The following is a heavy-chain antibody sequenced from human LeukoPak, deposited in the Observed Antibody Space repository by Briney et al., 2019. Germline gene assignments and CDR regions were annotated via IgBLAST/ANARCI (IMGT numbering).Heavy chain of an antibody. V-gene: IGHV4-39*07. D-gene: IGHD2-15*01. CDR2: IYYGGSA. CDR3: ARQPNIVVVDNWFDP. CDR1: GGSITSSGFY. Sequence: SDTLSLTCTVSGGSITSSGFYWGWIRQPPGKGLDWVGNIYYGGSAYYNPSLKSRVTISVDTSKNQFSLKLSSVTAADTAVYYCARQPNIVVVDNWFDPWGQGNLVAVSS. J-gene: IGHJ5*02.